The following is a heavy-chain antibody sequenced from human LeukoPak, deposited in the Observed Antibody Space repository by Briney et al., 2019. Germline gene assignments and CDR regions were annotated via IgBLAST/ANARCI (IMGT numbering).Heavy chain of an antibody. CDR1: GGTFSNYA. Sequence: ASVKVSCKASGGTFSNYAINWVRQAPGQGLEWMGRITPILGLINYAQKFQGRVTVTADKSTSTGYLDVTGLRSDDTAVYYCARGRGSRTGYNGDYLDYWGQGTLVTVS. D-gene: IGHD5-24*01. J-gene: IGHJ4*02. CDR2: ITPILGLI. V-gene: IGHV1-69*04. CDR3: ARGRGSRTGYNGDYLDY.